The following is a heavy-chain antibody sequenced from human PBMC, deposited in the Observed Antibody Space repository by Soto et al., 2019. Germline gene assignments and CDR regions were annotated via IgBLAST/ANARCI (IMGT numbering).Heavy chain of an antibody. V-gene: IGHV3-23*01. CDR1: GFTFWSYA. CDR3: AKVFVFTIREGFDY. CDR2: ITGSGDST. J-gene: IGHJ4*02. Sequence: GGSLRLSCAASGFTFWSYAMGWVRQAPGKGLEWVSAITGSGDSTYYADSVKGRFTVSRENSKNTLYLQMNSLRAEDTAVYYCAKVFVFTIREGFDYWGLGTLVTVSS. D-gene: IGHD3-3*01.